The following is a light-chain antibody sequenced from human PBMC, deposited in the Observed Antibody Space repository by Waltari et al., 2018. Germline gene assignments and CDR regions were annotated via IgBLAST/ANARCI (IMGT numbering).Light chain of an antibody. Sequence: QSALTQPASVSGSPGQSITISCTGTSSDVGGYNYVSWYQQHPGKAPKLMIYDVSKRPSGVSNRFSGSKSGNTASLTISGLQAEDEADYYCSSYTSSSTLVFGGETKLTVL. CDR2: DVS. CDR3: SSYTSSSTLV. J-gene: IGLJ2*01. V-gene: IGLV2-14*01. CDR1: SSDVGGYNY.